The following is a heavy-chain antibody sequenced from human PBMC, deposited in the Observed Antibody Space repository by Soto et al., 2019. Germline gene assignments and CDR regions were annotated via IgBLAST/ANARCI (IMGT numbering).Heavy chain of an antibody. Sequence: GGSLRLSCAASGFTFGSYWMNWVRQAPGKGLVWVSRIDSDGSSTTYADSVKGRFTTSRDNAKNTLYLQMSSLRVEDTAVYYCARGRPYGMDVWGQGTTVTVPS. CDR3: ARGRPYGMDV. CDR1: GFTFGSYW. CDR2: IDSDGSST. J-gene: IGHJ6*02. V-gene: IGHV3-74*01.